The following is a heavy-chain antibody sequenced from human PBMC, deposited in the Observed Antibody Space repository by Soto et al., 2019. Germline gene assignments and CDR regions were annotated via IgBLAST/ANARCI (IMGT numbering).Heavy chain of an antibody. CDR1: GGSISSGGYY. CDR3: ARAGAPDNPVAVAGTFDY. D-gene: IGHD6-19*01. CDR2: IYYSGST. V-gene: IGHV4-31*03. Sequence: QVQLQESGPGLVKPSQTLSLTCTVSGGSISSGGYYWSWIRQHPGKGMEWIGYIYYSGSTYYNPSLRRGVTISVAASKNQFSLKLSSVTVADTAVYYCARAGAPDNPVAVAGTFDYWGQGTLVTVSS. J-gene: IGHJ4*02.